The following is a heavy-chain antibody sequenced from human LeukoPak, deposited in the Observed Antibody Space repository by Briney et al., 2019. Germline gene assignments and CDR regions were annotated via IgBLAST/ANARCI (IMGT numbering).Heavy chain of an antibody. J-gene: IGHJ4*02. CDR1: GFTFSSYS. D-gene: IGHD1-26*01. Sequence: GGSLRLSCAASGFTFSSYSMNWVRQAPGKGLEWVSYISSSSSTIYYADSVKGRFTISRDNSKNTLYLQMNSLRAEDTAVYYCAKDGGATTTYYFDYWGQGTLVTVSS. V-gene: IGHV3-48*01. CDR2: ISSSSSTI. CDR3: AKDGGATTTYYFDY.